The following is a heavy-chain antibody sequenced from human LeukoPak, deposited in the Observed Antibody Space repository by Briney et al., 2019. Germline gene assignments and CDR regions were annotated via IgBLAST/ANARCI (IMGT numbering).Heavy chain of an antibody. V-gene: IGHV3-7*03. CDR3: ARDRGIDY. Sequence: GGSLRLSCAASGFTFSNYWMSWVRQAPGKGLEWVANIKQDGSETCYVDSVKSRFTISRDNAKNSLYLQMNSLRAEDTAVYYCARDRGIDYWGQGTLVTVSS. CDR1: GFTFSNYW. J-gene: IGHJ4*02. D-gene: IGHD3-16*01. CDR2: IKQDGSET.